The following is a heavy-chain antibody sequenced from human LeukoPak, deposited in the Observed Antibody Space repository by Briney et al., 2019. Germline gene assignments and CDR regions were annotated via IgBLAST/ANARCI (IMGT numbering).Heavy chain of an antibody. V-gene: IGHV4-59*03. J-gene: IGHJ5*02. CDR1: NVPISSYY. CDR3: ATLIDSYDGSGNYYGVNWFDP. D-gene: IGHD3-22*01. CDR2: IYYSGST. Sequence: SETLSLTCTVSNVPISSYYWSWIRQPPGKGLEYLGYIYYSGSTNYNPSLKSRVTISVDTSENQFSLKLSSVTAADTAVYYCATLIDSYDGSGNYYGVNWFDPWGQGTLVTVSS.